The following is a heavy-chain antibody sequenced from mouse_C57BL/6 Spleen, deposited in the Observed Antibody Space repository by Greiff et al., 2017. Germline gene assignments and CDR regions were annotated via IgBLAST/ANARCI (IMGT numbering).Heavy chain of an antibody. V-gene: IGHV1-81*01. Sequence: QVQLQQSGAELARPGASVKLSCKASGYTFTSYGISWVKQRTGQGLEWIGEIYPRSGNTYYNEKFKGKATLTADKSSSTAYMELRSLTSEDSAVYFCAREGPDSSRGVAYWGQGTLVTVSA. CDR1: GYTFTSYG. D-gene: IGHD3-2*02. CDR2: IYPRSGNT. CDR3: AREGPDSSRGVAY. J-gene: IGHJ3*01.